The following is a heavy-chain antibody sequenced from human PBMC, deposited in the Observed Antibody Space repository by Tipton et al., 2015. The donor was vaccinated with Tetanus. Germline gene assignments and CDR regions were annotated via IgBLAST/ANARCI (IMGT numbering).Heavy chain of an antibody. CDR2: IYSSRST. CDR3: ARVPLSLYYGLDY. J-gene: IGHJ4*02. V-gene: IGHV4-59*11. D-gene: IGHD3-16*02. CDR1: GGSISGHY. Sequence: TLSLTCTVSGGSISGHYWNWIRQPPGKGLEWIGFIYSSRSTNYNPPLKSRVTISVDTSKNQFSLKMSSMTAADTAVYYCARVPLSLYYGLDYWGQGTRVTVSS.